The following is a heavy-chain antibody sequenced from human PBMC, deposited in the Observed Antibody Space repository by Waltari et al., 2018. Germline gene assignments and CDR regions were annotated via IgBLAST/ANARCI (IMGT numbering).Heavy chain of an antibody. Sequence: EVQLVESGGGLVQPGGSLRLSCAASGFTFRSYWMSWVRQAPGKGLEWVANIKQDGSEKYYVDSVKGRFTISRDNAKNSLYLQMNSLRAEDTAVYYCARDSTLESSVLFDYWGQGTLVTVSS. J-gene: IGHJ4*02. CDR3: ARDSTLESSVLFDY. CDR1: GFTFRSYW. D-gene: IGHD1-1*01. CDR2: IKQDGSEK. V-gene: IGHV3-7*01.